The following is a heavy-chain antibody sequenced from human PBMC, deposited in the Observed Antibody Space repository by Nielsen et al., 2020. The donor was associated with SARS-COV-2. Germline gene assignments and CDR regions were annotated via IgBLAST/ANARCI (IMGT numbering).Heavy chain of an antibody. CDR1: GDSIRNSRYY. J-gene: IGHJ6*02. V-gene: IGHV4-31*03. CDR3: VRDTLSHGLDV. CDR2: IHYTGSA. Sequence: SETLSLTCSVSGDSIRNSRYYWTWVRQLPGRGSEWIGNIHYTGSANYSPSLKSRLSMSLEASRNQFSLSVKSMTAADSAEYYCVRDTLSHGLDVWGQGITVTVSS. D-gene: IGHD2/OR15-2a*01.